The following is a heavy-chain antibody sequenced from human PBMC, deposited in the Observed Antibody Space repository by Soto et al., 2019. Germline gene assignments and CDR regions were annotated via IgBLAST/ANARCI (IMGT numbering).Heavy chain of an antibody. J-gene: IGHJ6*02. CDR1: GFTFSSYA. Sequence: PGGSLRLSCAASGFTFSSYAMSWVRQAPGKGLEWVSAISGSGGSTYYADSVKGRFTISRDNSKNTLYLQMNSLRAEDTAVYYCAKTTVTILGYYYYGMDVWGQGTTVTVSS. CDR3: AKTTVTILGYYYYGMDV. D-gene: IGHD4-17*01. V-gene: IGHV3-23*01. CDR2: ISGSGGST.